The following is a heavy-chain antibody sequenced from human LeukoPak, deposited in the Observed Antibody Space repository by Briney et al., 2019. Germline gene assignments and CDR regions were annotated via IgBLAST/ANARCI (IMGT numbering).Heavy chain of an antibody. J-gene: IGHJ4*02. CDR1: GGSISSGGYY. D-gene: IGHD6-19*01. Sequence: SETLSLTCTVSGGSISSGGYYWSWIRQPPGKGLEWIGYIYHSGSTYYNPSLKSRVTISVDTSKSQFSLKLSSVTAADTAVYYCARDRSGCPYPWGQGTLVTVSS. CDR3: ARDRSGCPYP. CDR2: IYHSGST. V-gene: IGHV4-30-2*01.